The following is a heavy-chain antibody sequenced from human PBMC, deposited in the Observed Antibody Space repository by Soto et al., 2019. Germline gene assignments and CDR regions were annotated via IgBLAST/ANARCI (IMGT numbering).Heavy chain of an antibody. D-gene: IGHD3-22*01. CDR3: VKGPQYYYDTSGYLYYFAY. CDR2: ISGSGSST. V-gene: IGHV3-23*01. CDR1: GFTFSSYA. J-gene: IGHJ4*02. Sequence: EVQLLESGGGLVQPGGSLRLSCAASGFTFSSYAMSWVRQAPGKGLEWVSAISGSGSSTYYADSVKGRFTISRDNSKNTLYLQMTSLRAEDTAVYYCVKGPQYYYDTSGYLYYFAYWGQGTLVTVSS.